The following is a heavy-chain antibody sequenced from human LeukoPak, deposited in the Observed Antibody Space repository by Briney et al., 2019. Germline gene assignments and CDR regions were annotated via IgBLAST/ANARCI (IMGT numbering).Heavy chain of an antibody. V-gene: IGHV3-23*01. J-gene: IGHJ6*02. CDR2: ISGSGGST. CDR1: GFTFSSYA. D-gene: IGHD4-11*01. Sequence: GGSLRLSCAASGFTFSSYAMSWVRQAPGKGLEWVSAISGSGGSTYYADSVKGRFTISRDNSKNTLYLQMNSLRAEDTAVYYCARDRYSNYYYYYGMDVWGQGTTVTVSS. CDR3: ARDRYSNYYYYYGMDV.